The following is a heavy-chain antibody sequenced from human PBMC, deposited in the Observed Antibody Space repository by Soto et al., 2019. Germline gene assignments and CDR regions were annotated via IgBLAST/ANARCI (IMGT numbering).Heavy chain of an antibody. Sequence: QVQLVQSGTVVQRRGSSVKVSCQASGGTFSSHGMAWVRQAPGQGLEWMGGIIPTFGTPTYAPKSKGRVTITADKVTNTAYMELCSLRSEDTGVDSCASERSAQYFDFLGQGTLITVSS. V-gene: IGHV1-69*06. CDR2: IIPTFGTP. CDR3: ASERSAQYFDF. D-gene: IGHD1-26*01. CDR1: GGTFSSHG. J-gene: IGHJ4*02.